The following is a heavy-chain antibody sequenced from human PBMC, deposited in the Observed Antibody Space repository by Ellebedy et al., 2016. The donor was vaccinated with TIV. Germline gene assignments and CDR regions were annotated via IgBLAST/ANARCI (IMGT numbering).Heavy chain of an antibody. Sequence: GGSLRLSCAASGFTFSSFAMGWVRQSPAMGLEWASILSGSGFYSYYPDSVKGRFTISRDNSKNTVDLQMNSLRAEDTAVYYCAKDATQTSPGYTGYQIMDYWGQGTLVAVSS. J-gene: IGHJ4*02. CDR3: AKDATQTSPGYTGYQIMDY. CDR1: GFTFSSFA. CDR2: LSGSGFYS. D-gene: IGHD5-12*01. V-gene: IGHV3-23*01.